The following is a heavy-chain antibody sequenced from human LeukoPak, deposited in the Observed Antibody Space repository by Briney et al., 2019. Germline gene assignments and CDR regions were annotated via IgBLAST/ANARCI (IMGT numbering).Heavy chain of an antibody. V-gene: IGHV3-23*01. J-gene: IGHJ6*03. Sequence: GGSLRLSCAASGFTFSSYAMSWVRQAPGKGLEWVSAISGSGGSTYYADSVKGRFTISRDNSKNTLYLQMNSLRAEDTAVYYCAASSLEPRNYYYMDVWGKGTTVTVSS. CDR1: GFTFSSYA. CDR2: ISGSGGST. CDR3: AASSLEPRNYYYMDV. D-gene: IGHD6-13*01.